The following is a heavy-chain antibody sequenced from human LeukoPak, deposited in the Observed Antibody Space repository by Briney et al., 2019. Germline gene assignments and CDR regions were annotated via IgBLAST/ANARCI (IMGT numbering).Heavy chain of an antibody. CDR3: AREYGAGNYAFDI. CDR1: GGSFSGYY. Sequence: SETLSLTCAVYGGSFSGYYWSWIRQPPGKGLEWIGEINHSGSTNYNPSLKSRVTISVDTSKNQFSLKLSSVTAADTAVYYCAREYGAGNYAFDIWGQGTMVTVSS. J-gene: IGHJ3*02. CDR2: INHSGST. V-gene: IGHV4-34*01. D-gene: IGHD1-7*01.